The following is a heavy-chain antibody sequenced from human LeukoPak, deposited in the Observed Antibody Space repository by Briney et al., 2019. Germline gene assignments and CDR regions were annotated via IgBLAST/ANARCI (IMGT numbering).Heavy chain of an antibody. CDR3: ATLPTSHSLDL. CDR1: GFPFSSHW. V-gene: IGHV3-74*01. D-gene: IGHD2-15*01. CDR2: LNSDGSTT. Sequence: GGSLRLSCAVSGFPFSSHWMHRVRQAPGKGLMWVSHLNSDGSTTTYADSVKGRFTISRDNAKNTLYLQMHSLRAEDTAVYYCATLPTSHSLDLWGQGTLVTVSS. J-gene: IGHJ5*02.